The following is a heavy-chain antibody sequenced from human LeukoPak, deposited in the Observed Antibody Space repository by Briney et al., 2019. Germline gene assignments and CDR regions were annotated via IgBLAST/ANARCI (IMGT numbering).Heavy chain of an antibody. CDR3: ARGGQYDTLTGYYTDY. V-gene: IGHV1-18*01. CDR1: GYTFPIYG. J-gene: IGHJ4*02. Sequence: ASVKVSCKASGYTFPIYGINWVRQAPGQGLEWMGWISAYNGDTNYAQKLQGRVTMATEASTSTAYMELRSLRSDDTAVYYCARGGQYDTLTGYYTDYWGQGTLVTVSS. CDR2: ISAYNGDT. D-gene: IGHD3-9*01.